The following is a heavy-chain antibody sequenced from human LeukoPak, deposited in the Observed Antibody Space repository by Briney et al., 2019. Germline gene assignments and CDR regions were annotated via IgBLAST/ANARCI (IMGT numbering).Heavy chain of an antibody. CDR3: ARGAIAVAGNDY. Sequence: ASVKVSCKASGYTFTGYYMHWARQAPGQGLEWMGWINPNSGGTNYAQKFQGRVTMTRDTSISTAYMELSRLRSDDTAVYYCARGAIAVAGNDYWGQGTLVTVSS. CDR1: GYTFTGYY. CDR2: INPNSGGT. D-gene: IGHD6-19*01. V-gene: IGHV1-2*02. J-gene: IGHJ4*02.